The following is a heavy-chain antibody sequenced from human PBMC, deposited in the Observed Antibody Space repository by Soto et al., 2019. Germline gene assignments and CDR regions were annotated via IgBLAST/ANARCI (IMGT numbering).Heavy chain of an antibody. CDR2: ISWDGGST. J-gene: IGHJ6*02. V-gene: IGHV3-43*01. D-gene: IGHD1-1*01. CDR1: GFTFDDYT. CDR3: AKGYGTAYYYYGMDV. Sequence: GGSLRLSCAASGFTFDDYTMHWVRQAPGKGLEWVSLISWDGGSTYYADSVKGRFTISRDNSKNSLYLQMNSLRTEDTALYYCAKGYGTAYYYYGMDVWGQGTTVTVSS.